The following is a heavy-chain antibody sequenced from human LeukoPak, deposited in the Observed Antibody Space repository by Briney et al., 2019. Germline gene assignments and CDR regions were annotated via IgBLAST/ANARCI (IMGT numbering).Heavy chain of an antibody. CDR3: ARDDSSGYYSLITDY. CDR1: GLTFSNYA. D-gene: IGHD3-22*01. CDR2: ISYDGSNK. V-gene: IGHV3-30*04. Sequence: GGSLRLSCAASGLTFSNYAMHWVRQAPGKGLKWVAVISYDGSNKYYADSVKGRFTISRDNSKNTLYLQMNSLRAEDTAVYYCARDDSSGYYSLITDYWGQGTLVTVSS. J-gene: IGHJ4*02.